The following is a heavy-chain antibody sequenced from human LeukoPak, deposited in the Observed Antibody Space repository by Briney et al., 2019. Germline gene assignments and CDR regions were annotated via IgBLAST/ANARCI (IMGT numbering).Heavy chain of an antibody. CDR1: GFTFSSYA. CDR2: IKQDGSEK. D-gene: IGHD3-3*01. Sequence: GGSLRLSCAASGFTFSSYAMSWVRQAPGKGLEWVANIKQDGSEKYYVDSVKGRFTISRDNAKNSLYLQMNSLRAEDTAVYYCARAITIFGVVIDYFDYWGQGTLVTVSS. CDR3: ARAITIFGVVIDYFDY. V-gene: IGHV3-7*01. J-gene: IGHJ4*02.